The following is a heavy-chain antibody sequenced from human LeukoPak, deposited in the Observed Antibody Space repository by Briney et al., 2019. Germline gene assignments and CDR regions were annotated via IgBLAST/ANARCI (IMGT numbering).Heavy chain of an antibody. Sequence: GSLRLSCAASGFTFSNYWMSWVRQAPGKGLEWVANIKVDGSEKYYLDSVKGRFTISRDNAKNSVYLQVNSLRTEDTAVYYCARKTGMTGEAFDYWGQGTLVTVSS. V-gene: IGHV3-7*03. J-gene: IGHJ4*02. D-gene: IGHD1-1*01. CDR2: IKVDGSEK. CDR3: ARKTGMTGEAFDY. CDR1: GFTFSNYW.